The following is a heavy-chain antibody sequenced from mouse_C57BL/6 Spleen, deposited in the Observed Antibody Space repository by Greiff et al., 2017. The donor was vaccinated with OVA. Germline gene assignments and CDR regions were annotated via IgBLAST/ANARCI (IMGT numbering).Heavy chain of an antibody. V-gene: IGHV3-3*01. Sequence: EVQLQQSGPSLVRPSQTLSLTCTVTGFSINSDCYWIWIRQFPGNKLEYIGYTFYSGITYYNPSLESRTYITRDTSKNQFSLKLSSVTTEDTATYYCARCPHPSYAMDYWGQGTSVTVSS. CDR1: GFSINSDCY. J-gene: IGHJ4*01. CDR3: ARCPHPSYAMDY. CDR2: TFYSGIT.